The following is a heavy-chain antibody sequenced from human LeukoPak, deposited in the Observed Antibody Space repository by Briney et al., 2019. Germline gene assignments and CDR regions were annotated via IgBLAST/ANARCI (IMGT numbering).Heavy chain of an antibody. J-gene: IGHJ6*03. CDR2: INTNTGNP. CDR3: ARSFWYYYYYMDV. CDR1: GYTFTNYG. Sequence: ASVKVSCKASGYTFTNYGISWVRQAHGQGLEWMGWINTNTGNPTYAQGFTGRFVFSLDTSVSTAYLQISSLKAEDTAVYYCARSFWYYYYYMDVWGKGTTVTVSS. V-gene: IGHV7-4-1*02.